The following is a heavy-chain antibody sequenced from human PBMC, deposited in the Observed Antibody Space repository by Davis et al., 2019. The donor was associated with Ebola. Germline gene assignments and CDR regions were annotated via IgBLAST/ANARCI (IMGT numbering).Heavy chain of an antibody. V-gene: IGHV3-7*01. CDR1: GFIFSHYW. Sequence: GESLKISCAASGFIFSHYWMSWVRQAPGKGLEWVANIKQDGSEKYYVDSVKGRFTISRDNAKNSLYLQMNSLRAEDTAVYYCARTYSSGLNWFDPWGQGTLVTVSS. CDR2: IKQDGSEK. CDR3: ARTYSSGLNWFDP. D-gene: IGHD6-19*01. J-gene: IGHJ5*02.